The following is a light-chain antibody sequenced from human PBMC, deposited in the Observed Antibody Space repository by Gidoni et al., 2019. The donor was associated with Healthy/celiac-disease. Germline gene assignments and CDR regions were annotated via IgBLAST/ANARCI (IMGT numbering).Light chain of an antibody. J-gene: IGLJ2*01. V-gene: IGLV2-14*01. CDR2: EVS. Sequence: QSALTQPASVSGSPGQSITISCTGTSSDVGGYNYLSWYQQHPGKAPKLMIYEVSNRPSGVPDRFSGSKSGNTASLTISGLQAEDEADYYCSSYTSSSTLGVFGGGTKLTVL. CDR3: SSYTSSSTLGV. CDR1: SSDVGGYNY.